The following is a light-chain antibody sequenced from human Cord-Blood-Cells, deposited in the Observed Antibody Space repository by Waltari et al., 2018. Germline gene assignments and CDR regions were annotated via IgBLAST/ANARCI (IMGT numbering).Light chain of an antibody. CDR2: GAS. J-gene: IGKJ1*01. CDR1: QSVSSSY. Sequence: EIVLTHPPGTLSCSPGERAPLPCRASQSVSSSYLAWYQQKPGQAPRLLIYGASSRATGIPDRFSGSGSGTDFTLTISRLEPEDFAVYYCQQYGSSRWTFGQGTKVEIK. V-gene: IGKV3-20*01. CDR3: QQYGSSRWT.